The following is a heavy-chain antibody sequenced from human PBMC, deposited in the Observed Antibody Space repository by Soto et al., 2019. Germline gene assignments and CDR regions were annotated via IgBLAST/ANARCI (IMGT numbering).Heavy chain of an antibody. CDR2: IIPIFGTT. CDR3: ARGTVTGSEYNYYYYGMDV. Sequence: QVQLGQSGAEVKKPGSSVKVSCKASGGTFSSYAIDWVRQAPGQGLEWMGGIIPIFGTTNYAQKLQGRVKLTADESTRTAYMELSTLRSEDTAVYYCARGTVTGSEYNYYYYGMDVWGQGTTVTVSS. CDR1: GGTFSSYA. V-gene: IGHV1-69*12. D-gene: IGHD1-1*01. J-gene: IGHJ6*02.